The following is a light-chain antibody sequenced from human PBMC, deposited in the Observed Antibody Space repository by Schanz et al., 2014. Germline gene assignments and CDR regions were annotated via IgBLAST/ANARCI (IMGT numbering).Light chain of an antibody. J-gene: IGLJ3*02. CDR3: CSLSADSTWV. CDR1: SSDVGSYNL. Sequence: QSALTQPASVSGSPGQSITISCTGTSSDVGSYNLVSWYQQHPGKVPKLIIYDVTNRPSGVSNRFSGSKSGNTASLTISGLQADDEADYHCCSLSADSTWVFGGGTKLTVL. CDR2: DVT. V-gene: IGLV2-23*02.